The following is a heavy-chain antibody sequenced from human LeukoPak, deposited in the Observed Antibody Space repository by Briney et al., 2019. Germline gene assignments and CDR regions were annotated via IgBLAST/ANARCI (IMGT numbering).Heavy chain of an antibody. CDR1: GFTFSSYA. Sequence: GGSLRLPCAASGFTFSSYAMSWVRQAPAKGLEWVSAISGSGGSTYYADSVKGRFTISRDNSKNTLYLQMNSPRAEDTAVYYCAKDITMVRSYGMDVWGQGTTVTVSS. D-gene: IGHD3-10*01. V-gene: IGHV3-23*01. CDR3: AKDITMVRSYGMDV. J-gene: IGHJ6*02. CDR2: ISGSGGST.